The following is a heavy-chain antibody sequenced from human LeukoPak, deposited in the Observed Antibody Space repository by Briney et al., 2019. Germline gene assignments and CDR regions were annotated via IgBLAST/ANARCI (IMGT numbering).Heavy chain of an antibody. CDR2: ISGSSGST. V-gene: IGHV3-23*01. CDR1: GFTFSSYA. CDR3: AKAVVVVAATFFDY. Sequence: GGSLRLSCAASGFTFSSYAMSWVRQAPGKGLEWVSAISGSSGSTYYADSVKGRFAISRDNSKNTLYLQMNSLRAEDTAVYYCAKAVVVVAATFFDYWGQGTLVTVSS. J-gene: IGHJ4*02. D-gene: IGHD2-15*01.